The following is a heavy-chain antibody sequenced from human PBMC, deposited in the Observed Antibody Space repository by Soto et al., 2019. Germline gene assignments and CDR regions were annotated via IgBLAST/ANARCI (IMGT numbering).Heavy chain of an antibody. J-gene: IGHJ6*02. CDR3: ARAVTIFGVGGYDYYYGMDV. V-gene: IGHV1-69*01. Sequence: QVQLVQSGAEVKKTGSSVKVSCKASGGTFSSYAISWVRQAPGQGLEWMGGIIPIFGTANYAQKFQGRVTLTADESTSTAYMELSSLRSEDTAVYYCARAVTIFGVGGYDYYYGMDVWGQGTTVTVSS. D-gene: IGHD3-3*01. CDR2: IIPIFGTA. CDR1: GGTFSSYA.